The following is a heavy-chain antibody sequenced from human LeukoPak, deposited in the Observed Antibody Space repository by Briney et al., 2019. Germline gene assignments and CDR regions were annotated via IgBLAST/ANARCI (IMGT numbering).Heavy chain of an antibody. Sequence: GGSLRLSCAASGFTFSSHWMHWVRQAPGKGLEWVSVTYTGGNSYYADSVKGRFTISRDNSKSTVYLQMNSLRAEDTAVYYCARLIVGATYFDYWGQGTLVTVSS. CDR1: GFTFSSHW. D-gene: IGHD1-26*01. CDR3: ARLIVGATYFDY. J-gene: IGHJ4*02. CDR2: TYTGGNS. V-gene: IGHV3-53*01.